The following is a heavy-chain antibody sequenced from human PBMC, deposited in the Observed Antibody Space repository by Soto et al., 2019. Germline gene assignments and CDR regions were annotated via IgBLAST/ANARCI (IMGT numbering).Heavy chain of an antibody. Sequence: ASVKVSCKASGYTFTSYYMHWVRQAPGQGLEWMGIINPSGGSTSYAQKFQGRVTMTRDTSTSTVYMELSSLRSEDTAVYYCARDSDDTAMDSNYYYYGMDVWGKGTTVTVSS. J-gene: IGHJ6*04. CDR1: GYTFTSYY. V-gene: IGHV1-46*01. CDR2: INPSGGST. D-gene: IGHD5-18*01. CDR3: ARDSDDTAMDSNYYYYGMDV.